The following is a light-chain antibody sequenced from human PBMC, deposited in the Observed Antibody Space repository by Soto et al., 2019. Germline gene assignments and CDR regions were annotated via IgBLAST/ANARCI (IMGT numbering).Light chain of an antibody. Sequence: DIQMTQSPSSLSASVGDRVTITCRASQTISYFLNWYQQKPGKAPKLLIYAASSLHSGVPSRFSGSGSGTDFTLTISSRQPEDFATYYCQQGYIYPATFGQGTKLEIK. CDR3: QQGYIYPAT. J-gene: IGKJ2*01. CDR1: QTISYF. V-gene: IGKV1-39*01. CDR2: AAS.